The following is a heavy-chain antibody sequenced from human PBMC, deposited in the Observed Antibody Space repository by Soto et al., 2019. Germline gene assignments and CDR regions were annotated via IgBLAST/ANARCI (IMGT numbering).Heavy chain of an antibody. V-gene: IGHV2-5*02. J-gene: IGHJ4*02. Sequence: QITLKESGPTLVKPTQTLTLTCTFSGFSLSSSDVGVGWIRQPPGKALEWLALIYWDDDKRYSPSLKSRLTITKDTSRHQVVLTVTNLDPVDTATYYCVRASGGGNSAYFDYWGQGTLVTVSS. CDR3: VRASGGGNSAYFDY. CDR1: GFSLSSSDVG. D-gene: IGHD2-21*02. CDR2: IYWDDDK.